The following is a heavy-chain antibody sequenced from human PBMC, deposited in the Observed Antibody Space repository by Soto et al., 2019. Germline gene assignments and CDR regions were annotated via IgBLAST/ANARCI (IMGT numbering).Heavy chain of an antibody. CDR1: GYTFTSYA. CDR2: INAGNGST. CDR3: ARDLGGWPDY. Sequence: ASVKVSCKASGYTFTSYAMHWVRQAPGQRLEWMGWINAGNGSTKYSQKFQGRVTITRDTSASTAYMELSSLRSEDTAVYYCARDLGGWPDYWGQGTLVT. J-gene: IGHJ4*02. D-gene: IGHD2-15*01. V-gene: IGHV1-3*01.